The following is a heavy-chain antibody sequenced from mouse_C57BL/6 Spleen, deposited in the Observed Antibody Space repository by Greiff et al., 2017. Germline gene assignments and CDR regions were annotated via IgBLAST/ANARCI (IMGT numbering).Heavy chain of an antibody. V-gene: IGHV1-80*01. CDR3: ARFYDYDRSWYFDV. CDR1: GYAFSSYW. Sequence: QVQLQQSGAELVKPGASVKISCKASGYAFSSYWMNWVKQRPGKGLEWIGQIYPGDGDTNYNGKFKGKATLTADKSSSTAYMQLSSLTSEDSAVYFCARFYDYDRSWYFDVWGTGTTVTVSS. D-gene: IGHD2-4*01. CDR2: IYPGDGDT. J-gene: IGHJ1*03.